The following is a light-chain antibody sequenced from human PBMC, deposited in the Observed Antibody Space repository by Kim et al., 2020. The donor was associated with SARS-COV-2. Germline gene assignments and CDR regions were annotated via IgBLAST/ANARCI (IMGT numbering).Light chain of an antibody. CDR1: SSDVGGYNY. CDR3: SSYTSSSWV. Sequence: LTQPASVSGSPGQSITISCTGTSSDVGGYNYVSWYQQHPGKAPKLMIYDVSKRPSGVSNRFSGSKSGNTASLTISGLQAEDEADYYCSSYTSSSWVFGGGTQLTVL. V-gene: IGLV2-14*01. J-gene: IGLJ3*02. CDR2: DVS.